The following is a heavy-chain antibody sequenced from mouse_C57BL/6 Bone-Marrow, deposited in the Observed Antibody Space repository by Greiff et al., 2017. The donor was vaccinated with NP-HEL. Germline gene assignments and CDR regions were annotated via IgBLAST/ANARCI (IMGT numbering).Heavy chain of an antibody. J-gene: IGHJ2*01. Sequence: QVQLQQSGAELVRPGTSVKLSCKASGYTFTSYWMHWVKQRPGQGLEWIGVIDPSDSYTNYNQKFKGKATLTVDTSSSTAYMQLSSLTSEDSAVYYCARILLRYWGQGTTLTVSS. CDR2: IDPSDSYT. D-gene: IGHD1-1*01. V-gene: IGHV1-59*01. CDR1: GYTFTSYW. CDR3: ARILLRY.